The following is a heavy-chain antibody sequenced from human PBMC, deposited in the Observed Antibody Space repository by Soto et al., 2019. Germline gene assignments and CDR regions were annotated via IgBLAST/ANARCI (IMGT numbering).Heavy chain of an antibody. V-gene: IGHV3-11*01. J-gene: IGHJ3*02. D-gene: IGHD6-19*01. CDR2: ISSSGSTI. Sequence: GGSLRLSCAASGFTFSDYYMSWIRQAPGKGLEWVSYISSSGSTIYYADSVKGRFTISREKAKNSLYLQMNSLRAEDTAVYYCARHTERYSSGWYMEYDAFDIWGQGTMVTVSS. CDR3: ARHTERYSSGWYMEYDAFDI. CDR1: GFTFSDYY.